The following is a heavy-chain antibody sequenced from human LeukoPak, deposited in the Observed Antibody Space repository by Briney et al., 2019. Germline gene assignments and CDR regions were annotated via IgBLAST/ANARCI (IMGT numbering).Heavy chain of an antibody. D-gene: IGHD1-26*01. CDR1: GFSFSSYG. Sequence: PGGSLRLSCAASGFSFSSYGMHWIRQAPGKGLEWVAVISYDGSNKYYAASVKGRFTISRDNSKNTLYLQMNSLTAEDTAVYYCAKDLLGVFDPWGQGTLVTVSS. J-gene: IGHJ5*02. CDR3: AKDLLGVFDP. V-gene: IGHV3-30*18. CDR2: ISYDGSNK.